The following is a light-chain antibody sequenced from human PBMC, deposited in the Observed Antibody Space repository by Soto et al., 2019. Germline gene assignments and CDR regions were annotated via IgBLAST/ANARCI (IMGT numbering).Light chain of an antibody. V-gene: IGKV1-9*01. CDR2: IAS. J-gene: IGKJ5*01. CDR3: QQVNNYPIT. CDR1: QGIRNY. Sequence: DIQLTQSPSFLSASVGDRVTITCRASQGIRNYLAWYQQKPGRAPKLLMYIASTLQTGVSSRFSGSQSGTEFTLTISSLQPEDFATYYCQQVNNYPITFGQGTRLEIK.